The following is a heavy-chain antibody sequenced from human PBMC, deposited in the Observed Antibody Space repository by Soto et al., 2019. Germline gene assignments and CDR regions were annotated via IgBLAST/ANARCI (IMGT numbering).Heavy chain of an antibody. D-gene: IGHD3-22*01. V-gene: IGHV1-69*13. CDR1: GGAFSSYA. Sequence: PPVKVSSKASGGAFSSYAISWVRQAPGQGLEWMGGIIPIFGTANYAQKFQGRVTITADESTSTAYMELSSLRSEDTAVYYCARDVYYYDSSGYFDYWGQGTLVTVSS. CDR2: IIPIFGTA. J-gene: IGHJ4*02. CDR3: ARDVYYYDSSGYFDY.